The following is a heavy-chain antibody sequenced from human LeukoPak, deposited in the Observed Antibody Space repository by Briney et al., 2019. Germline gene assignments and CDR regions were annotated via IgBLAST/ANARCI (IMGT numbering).Heavy chain of an antibody. Sequence: GGSLRLSCAASGFSFSTYEMNWVRQAPGKGLEWVSYISGSGSTIYYADSVKGRFTISRDNTKNSLYLQMNSLRADDTAVYYCARDLAGPPQEAFDIWGQGTMVTVSS. CDR3: ARDLAGPPQEAFDI. CDR2: ISGSGSTI. J-gene: IGHJ3*02. CDR1: GFSFSTYE. V-gene: IGHV3-48*03.